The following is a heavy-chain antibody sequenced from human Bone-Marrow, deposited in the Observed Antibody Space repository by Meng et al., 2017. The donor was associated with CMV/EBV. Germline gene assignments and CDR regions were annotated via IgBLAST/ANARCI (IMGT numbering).Heavy chain of an antibody. CDR3: ARVTARDAFDI. CDR1: GFSFSSYE. V-gene: IGHV3-13*01. Sequence: GGSLRLSCAASGFSFSSYEMNWVRQAPGRGLEWVSAIGTAGDTYYPGSVKGRFTISRENAKNSLYLQMNSLRAGDTAVYYCARVTARDAFDIWGQGTMVTVSS. J-gene: IGHJ3*02. CDR2: IGTAGDT. D-gene: IGHD5-18*01.